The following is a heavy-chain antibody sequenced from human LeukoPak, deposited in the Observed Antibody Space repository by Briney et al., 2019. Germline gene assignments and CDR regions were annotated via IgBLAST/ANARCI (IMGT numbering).Heavy chain of an antibody. CDR3: ARDRDFWSGYYDFDY. CDR1: GGTFSSYA. V-gene: IGHV1-69*13. Sequence: SVKVSCKASGGTFSSYAISWVRQAPGQGLEWMGGIIPIFGTANYAQKFQGRVTITADESTSTAYMELSSLRSEDTAMYYCARDRDFWSGYYDFDYWGQGTLVTVSS. D-gene: IGHD3-3*01. CDR2: IIPIFGTA. J-gene: IGHJ4*02.